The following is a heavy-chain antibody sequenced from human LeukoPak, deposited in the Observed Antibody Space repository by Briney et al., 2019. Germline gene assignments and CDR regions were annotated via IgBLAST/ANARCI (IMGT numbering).Heavy chain of an antibody. CDR2: IRPDSVNT. CDR3: ARDRSPSDL. Sequence: ASVKVSCKASGYTFRHYGISWVRQAPGQGLEWMGWIRPDSVNTDYAQKFQGRVTMTTDTSTSTAYMELRSLTFDDTAAYYCARDRSPSDLWGQGTLVTVSS. CDR1: GYTFRHYG. V-gene: IGHV1-18*01. J-gene: IGHJ5*02.